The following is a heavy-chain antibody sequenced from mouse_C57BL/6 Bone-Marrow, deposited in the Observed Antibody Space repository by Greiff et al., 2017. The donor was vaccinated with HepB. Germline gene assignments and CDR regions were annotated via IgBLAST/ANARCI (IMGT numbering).Heavy chain of an antibody. J-gene: IGHJ1*03. D-gene: IGHD1-1*01. CDR2: ISNGGGST. Sequence: EVKLMESGGGLVQPGGSLKLSCAASGFTFSDYYMYWVRQTPEKRLEWVAYISNGGGSTYYPDTVKGRFTISRDNAKNTLYLQMSRLKSEDTAMYYCARTHYYGSSYLYFDVWGTGTTVTVSS. CDR3: ARTHYYGSSYLYFDV. V-gene: IGHV5-12*01. CDR1: GFTFSDYY.